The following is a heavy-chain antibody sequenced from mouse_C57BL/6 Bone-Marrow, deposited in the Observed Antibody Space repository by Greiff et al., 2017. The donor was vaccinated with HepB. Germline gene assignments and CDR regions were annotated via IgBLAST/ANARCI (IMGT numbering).Heavy chain of an antibody. J-gene: IGHJ3*01. CDR1: GYTFTSYW. V-gene: IGHV1-50*01. Sequence: QVQLQQPGAELVKPGASVKLSCTASGYTFTSYWMQWVNQRPGQGLEWIGEIDPSDSYTNYHHKFKGKATLTVDTSSSTAYMQISSLTSEDSAVYYCASGADRFAYWGQGTLVTVSA. CDR2: IDPSDSYT. D-gene: IGHD3-3*01. CDR3: ASGADRFAY.